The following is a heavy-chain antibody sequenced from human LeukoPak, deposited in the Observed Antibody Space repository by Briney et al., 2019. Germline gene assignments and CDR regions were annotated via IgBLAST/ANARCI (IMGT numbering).Heavy chain of an antibody. D-gene: IGHD5-12*01. CDR1: GFTFSHYW. CDR3: VRDGGVSGYDLLDY. CDR2: INQDGSEA. Sequence: GGSLRLSYAASGFTFSHYWMTWVRQAPGKGLEWVAQINQDGSEAYYMDSVKARFTISRDNAKNSVFLQMNSLRAEDTAVYYCVRDGGVSGYDLLDYWGQGTLVTVSS. V-gene: IGHV3-7*01. J-gene: IGHJ4*02.